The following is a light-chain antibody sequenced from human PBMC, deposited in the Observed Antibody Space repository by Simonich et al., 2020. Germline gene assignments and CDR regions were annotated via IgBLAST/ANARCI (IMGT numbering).Light chain of an antibody. V-gene: IGKV1-33*01. CDR1: KDISNY. J-gene: IGKJ3*01. Sequence: DIQMNQSPSSLSASVGERVTITCKSRKDISNYLNWYQQKPEKAPKLLIYDASNLETGVPSRLSGSGSGTDFTFTISSLQPEDIATYYCQQYDNLPFTFGPGTKVDIK. CDR2: DAS. CDR3: QQYDNLPFT.